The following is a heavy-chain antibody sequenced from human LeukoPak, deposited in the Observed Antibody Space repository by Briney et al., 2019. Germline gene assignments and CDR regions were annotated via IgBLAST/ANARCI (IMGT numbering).Heavy chain of an antibody. Sequence: GESLKISCKGSGYSFTNYWIGWVRQMPGKGLEWIGIIYPGDSETRYSPSFQGQVTISADKSISTAYLQWSSLKASDTAIYYCTRLSGGSALRNDAFHIWGQGTMVTVSS. V-gene: IGHV5-51*01. CDR1: GYSFTNYW. J-gene: IGHJ3*02. CDR2: IYPGDSET. CDR3: TRLSGGSALRNDAFHI. D-gene: IGHD1-26*01.